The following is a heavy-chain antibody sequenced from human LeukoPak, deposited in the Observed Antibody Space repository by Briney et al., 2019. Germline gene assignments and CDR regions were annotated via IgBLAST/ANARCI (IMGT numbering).Heavy chain of an antibody. CDR1: GFSLSTSGVG. CDR3: AHIPNYGDYPPLFDY. Sequence: SGPTLVQPTQTLTLTCTFSGFSLSTSGVGVGWIRQPPEKALEWLALIYWDDDKRYSPSLKSRLTITKDTSKNQVVLTMTNMDPVDTATYYCAHIPNYGDYPPLFDYWGQGTLVTVSS. V-gene: IGHV2-5*02. D-gene: IGHD4-17*01. CDR2: IYWDDDK. J-gene: IGHJ4*02.